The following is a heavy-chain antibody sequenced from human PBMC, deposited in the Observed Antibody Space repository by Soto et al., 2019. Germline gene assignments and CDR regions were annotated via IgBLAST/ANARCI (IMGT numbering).Heavy chain of an antibody. V-gene: IGHV4-4*02. CDR1: GGSISSSNW. D-gene: IGHD3-16*02. CDR3: ASPAHVWRSYRYQFDY. J-gene: IGHJ4*02. Sequence: QVQLQESGPGLVKPSGTLSLTCAVSGGSISSSNWWSWVRQPPGKGLEWIGEIYHSGSTNYNPSLRGRVTESVDKPKNQFSLKLTSVTAGDTAVYYCASPAHVWRSYRYQFDYWGQGTLVTLSS. CDR2: IYHSGST.